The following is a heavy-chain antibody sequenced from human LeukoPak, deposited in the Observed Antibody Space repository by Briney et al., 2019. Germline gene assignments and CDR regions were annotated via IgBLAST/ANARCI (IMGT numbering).Heavy chain of an antibody. V-gene: IGHV3-30*02. Sequence: GGSLRLSCAASGFTFNDYGMHWVRQAPGKGLEWVALIRYDGSKKYYADSVKGRFTISRDNSKNTLYLQMNSMRTEDTAVYYCAKTTIVGVTVDPSDIWGQGTMVTVSS. J-gene: IGHJ3*02. D-gene: IGHD1-26*01. CDR2: IRYDGSKK. CDR1: GFTFNDYG. CDR3: AKTTIVGVTVDPSDI.